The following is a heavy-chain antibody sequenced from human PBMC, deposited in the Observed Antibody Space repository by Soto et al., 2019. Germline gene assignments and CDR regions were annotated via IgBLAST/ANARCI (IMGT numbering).Heavy chain of an antibody. V-gene: IGHV3-30-3*01. CDR1: GFTFSSYA. CDR3: ARGPRIDGYKDLDS. J-gene: IGHJ4*02. Sequence: GGSLRLSCAASGFTFSSYAMHWVRQAPGKGLEWVAVISYDGSNKYYADSVKGRFTISRDYAKNSLYLQMNSLRVEDTALYFCARGPRIDGYKDLDSWGQRTLVTVSS. D-gene: IGHD1-1*01. CDR2: ISYDGSNK.